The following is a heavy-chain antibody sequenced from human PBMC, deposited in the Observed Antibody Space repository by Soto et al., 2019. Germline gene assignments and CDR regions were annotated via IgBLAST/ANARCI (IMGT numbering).Heavy chain of an antibody. CDR2: IIPIFGTA. Sequence: QVQLVQSGAEVKKPGSSVKVSCKASGGTFSSYAISWVRQAPGQGLEWMGGIIPIFGTANYAQKFQGRVTITADESTSTAYMELRSLRSEDTAVYYCAREGYSYGTMFWYFDYWGQGTLVTVSS. J-gene: IGHJ4*02. CDR1: GGTFSSYA. V-gene: IGHV1-69*12. D-gene: IGHD5-18*01. CDR3: AREGYSYGTMFWYFDY.